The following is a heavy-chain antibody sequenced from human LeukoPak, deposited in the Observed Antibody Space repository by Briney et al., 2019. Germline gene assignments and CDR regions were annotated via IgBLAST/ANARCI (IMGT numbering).Heavy chain of an antibody. J-gene: IGHJ4*02. CDR2: INSSGSTI. V-gene: IGHV3-48*01. D-gene: IGHD6-13*01. Sequence: PGGSLRLSCAVSGLTFSSHSMNWVRQAPGKGLEWLSHINSSGSTIYYADSVKGRFTISRDNAKNSLYLQMNSLRAEDTAVYYCASWAGTATGFSGPFDYWGQGTLVTVSS. CDR3: ASWAGTATGFSGPFDY. CDR1: GLTFSSHS.